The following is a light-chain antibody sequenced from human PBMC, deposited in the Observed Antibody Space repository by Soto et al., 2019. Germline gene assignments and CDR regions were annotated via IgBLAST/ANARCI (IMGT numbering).Light chain of an antibody. CDR3: SSYTNSSAFV. J-gene: IGLJ1*01. CDR1: SSDVGGYNY. CDR2: DVS. Sequence: QSVLTQPASVSGSPGQSITISCTGTSSDVGGYNYVSWYQQHPGKAPKLMIYDVSNWPSGVSNRFSGSKSGNTASLTISGLQAEDEAEYYCSSYTNSSAFVFGTGTKVTVL. V-gene: IGLV2-14*01.